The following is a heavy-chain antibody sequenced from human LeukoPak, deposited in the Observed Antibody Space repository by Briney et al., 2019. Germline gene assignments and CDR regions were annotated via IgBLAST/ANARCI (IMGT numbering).Heavy chain of an antibody. D-gene: IGHD2/OR15-2a*01. Sequence: PGGSLRLSCAASGFTFSSYEMNWVRQAPGKGLEWVSSITSSGRYIYYADSVKGRFTISRGNSENSLYLQMTGLTAEDTAVYYCTRKGSQWDFLVDYWGQGTRVAVSP. CDR3: TRKGSQWDFLVDY. J-gene: IGHJ4*02. CDR1: GFTFSSYE. V-gene: IGHV3-21*01. CDR2: ITSSGRYI.